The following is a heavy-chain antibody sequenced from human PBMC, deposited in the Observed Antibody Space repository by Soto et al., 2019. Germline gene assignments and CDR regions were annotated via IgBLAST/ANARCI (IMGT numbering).Heavy chain of an antibody. CDR2: IIPILGIA. J-gene: IGHJ3*02. V-gene: IGHV1-69*02. CDR1: GGTFSSYT. Sequence: QVQLVQSGAEVKKPGSSVKVSCKASGGTFSSYTISWVRQAPGQGLEWMGRIIPILGIANYAQKFQGRVTITADKSTSTAYLELSSLRSEDTAVYYCATHYDIVTGYYKPGSSAFDIWGQGTMVTVSS. CDR3: ATHYDIVTGYYKPGSSAFDI. D-gene: IGHD3-9*01.